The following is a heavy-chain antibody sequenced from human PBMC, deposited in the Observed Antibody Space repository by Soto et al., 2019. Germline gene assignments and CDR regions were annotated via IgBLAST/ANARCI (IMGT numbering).Heavy chain of an antibody. J-gene: IGHJ6*02. V-gene: IGHV1-8*01. CDR2: MSPNSGNT. CDR1: GYTFTSSD. D-gene: IGHD4-17*01. Sequence: AASVKVSCKASGYTFTSSDVNWVRQATGQGLEWMGWMSPNSGNTGYAQKFQGRVTMTRNTSIGTAYMELSSLRSEDTAVYYCAISYGDYVAYYFGMDVWGQGTTVTVS. CDR3: AISYGDYVAYYFGMDV.